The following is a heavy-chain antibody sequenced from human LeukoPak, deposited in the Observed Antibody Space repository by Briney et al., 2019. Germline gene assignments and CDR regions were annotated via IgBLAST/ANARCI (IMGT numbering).Heavy chain of an antibody. Sequence: GGSLRLSCAASGFTFSSYGMHWVRQAPGKGLEWVAVIWYDGSNKYYADSVKGRFTISRDNSKNTLYLQMNSLRAEDTAVYYCAKEDVVLWFGESLFDYWGQGTLVTVSS. CDR3: AKEDVVLWFGESLFDY. CDR2: IWYDGSNK. J-gene: IGHJ4*02. D-gene: IGHD3-10*01. CDR1: GFTFSSYG. V-gene: IGHV3-33*06.